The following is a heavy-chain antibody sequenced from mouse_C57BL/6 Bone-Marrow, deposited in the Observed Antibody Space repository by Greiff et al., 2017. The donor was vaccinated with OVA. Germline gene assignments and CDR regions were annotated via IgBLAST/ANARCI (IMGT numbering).Heavy chain of an antibody. Sequence: VKLVESGPGLVQPSQSLSITCTVSGFSFTSYGVHWVRQSPGKGLEWLGVIWRGGSTDYNAAFMSRLSITKDNSKSQVFFKMNSLQADDTAIYYCATYDYDDAMDYWGQGTSVTVSS. CDR2: IWRGGST. CDR3: ATYDYDDAMDY. J-gene: IGHJ4*01. V-gene: IGHV2-5*01. CDR1: GFSFTSYG. D-gene: IGHD2-4*01.